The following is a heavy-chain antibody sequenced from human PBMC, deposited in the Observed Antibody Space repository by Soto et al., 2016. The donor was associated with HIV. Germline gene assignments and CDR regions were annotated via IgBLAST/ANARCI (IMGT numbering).Heavy chain of an antibody. CDR3: ARVVGNTYGFYYFDY. D-gene: IGHD5-18*01. J-gene: IGHJ4*02. CDR2: IYYSGST. V-gene: IGHV4-31*03. CDR1: GGSMSSGSYY. Sequence: QVQLQESGPGLVKPSQTLSLTCTVSGGSMSSGSYYWSWIRQHPGQGLEWIGYIYYSGSTYYNPSLKSRITISVDTSKNQFSLKLRSVTAADTAVYYCARVVGNTYGFYYFDYVGTREPWSTVSS.